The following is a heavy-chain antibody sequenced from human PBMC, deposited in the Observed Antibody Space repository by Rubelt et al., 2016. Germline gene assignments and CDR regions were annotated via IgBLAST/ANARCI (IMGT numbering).Heavy chain of an antibody. V-gene: IGHV4-39*07. Sequence: QVQLQESGPGLVKPSETLSLTCTVSGGSISSSSYYWGWIRQPPGKGLEWIGSIYHSGGTYYNPSLKSRVTISVDTSKNQFSLKLSSVTAADTAVYYCARGVYRWFDPWGQGTLVTVSS. CDR1: GGSISSSSYY. CDR3: ARGVYRWFDP. J-gene: IGHJ5*02. CDR2: IYHSGGT. D-gene: IGHD4-11*01.